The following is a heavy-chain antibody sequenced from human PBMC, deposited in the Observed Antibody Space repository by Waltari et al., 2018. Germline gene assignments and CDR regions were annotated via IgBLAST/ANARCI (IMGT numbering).Heavy chain of an antibody. Sequence: HVQLQKSVRGLVKPSETLSLTCTVSGDFPSDDHWTWIRQVPGKGLEWIAYLRNSAGTKLIPCRKGRVTVSAVTSKKQFALRLTSVTAAGTGTLYGARLPRKYYDSLGWGFFDHWRQRILVTVAS. D-gene: IGHD3-22*01. CDR1: GDFPSDDH. CDR2: LRNSAGT. V-gene: IGHV4-59*12. J-gene: IGHJ4*02. CDR3: ARLPRKYYDSLGWGFFDH.